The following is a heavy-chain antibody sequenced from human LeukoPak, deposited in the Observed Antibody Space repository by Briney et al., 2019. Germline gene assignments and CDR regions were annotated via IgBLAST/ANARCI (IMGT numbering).Heavy chain of an antibody. CDR3: AKEGRISLIGVILKDGYFDY. CDR2: ISGSGGST. J-gene: IGHJ4*02. CDR1: GFTFSSYA. D-gene: IGHD3-16*02. V-gene: IGHV3-23*01. Sequence: GGSLRLSCAASGFTFSSYAMSWVRQAPGKGLEWVSAISGSGGSTYYADSVKGRFTISRDNSKNTLYLQMNSLRAEDTAVYYCAKEGRISLIGVILKDGYFDYWGQGTLVTVSS.